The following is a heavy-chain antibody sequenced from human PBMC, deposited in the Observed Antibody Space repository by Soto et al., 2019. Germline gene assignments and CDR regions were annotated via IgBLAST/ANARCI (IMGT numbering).Heavy chain of an antibody. V-gene: IGHV1-46*02. D-gene: IGHD4-17*01. J-gene: IGHJ1*01. CDR3: ARGGLLTSATQRYFQY. CDR1: GNTLNNYH. CDR2: INPSGGST. Sequence: GASVKVSCKASGNTLNNYHMHWVRQTPGQGLGWMGIINPSGGSTSYAQKFQGRVTMTGDTSTSTVYMELSSLRSEDTAVYYCARGGLLTSATQRYFQYWGQGTLVTVSS.